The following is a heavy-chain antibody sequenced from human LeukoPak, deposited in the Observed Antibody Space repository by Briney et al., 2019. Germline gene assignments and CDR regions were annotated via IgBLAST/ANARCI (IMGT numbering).Heavy chain of an antibody. Sequence: SETLSLTCAVYGGSFSGYYWSWIRQPPGKGLEWIGEINHSGSTYYNPSLKSRVTISVDTSKNQFSLKLSSVTAADTAVYYCARRLRYPHYYMDVWGKGTTVTISS. V-gene: IGHV4-34*01. D-gene: IGHD3-9*01. J-gene: IGHJ6*03. CDR3: ARRLRYPHYYMDV. CDR1: GGSFSGYY. CDR2: INHSGST.